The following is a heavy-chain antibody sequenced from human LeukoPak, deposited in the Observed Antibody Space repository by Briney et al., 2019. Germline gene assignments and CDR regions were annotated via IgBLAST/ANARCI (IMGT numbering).Heavy chain of an antibody. J-gene: IGHJ4*02. CDR3: ARLSGYSGYDPYFDY. CDR2: IYTSGST. CDR1: GGSISSGSYY. V-gene: IGHV4-61*02. Sequence: PSETLSLTCTVSGGSISSGSYYWSWIRQPAGKGLEWIGRIYTSGSTNYNPSLKSRVTISVDTFKNQFSLKLSSVTAADTAVYYCARLSGYSGYDPYFDYWGQGTLVTVSS. D-gene: IGHD5-12*01.